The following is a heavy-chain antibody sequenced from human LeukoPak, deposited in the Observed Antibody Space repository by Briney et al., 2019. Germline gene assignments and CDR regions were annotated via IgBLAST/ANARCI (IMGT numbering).Heavy chain of an antibody. D-gene: IGHD5-24*01. Sequence: GGSLRLSCVASGFTLSSHLMGWVRQAPGKGPEWVANIKEDGSEKYYVDSVKGRFTISRDNAKNSLSLQMNSLRVEDTAVYYCARETPRRGETRDGYRWGQGTLVTVSS. CDR3: ARETPRRGETRDGYR. J-gene: IGHJ4*02. V-gene: IGHV3-7*01. CDR1: GFTLSSHL. CDR2: IKEDGSEK.